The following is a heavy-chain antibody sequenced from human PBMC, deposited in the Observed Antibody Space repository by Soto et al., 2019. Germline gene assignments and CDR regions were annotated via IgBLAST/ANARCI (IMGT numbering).Heavy chain of an antibody. V-gene: IGHV3-7*05. CDR3: ARDPRGGWYGGLDY. J-gene: IGHJ4*02. CDR1: GFTFSSYW. Sequence: EVQLVESGGGLVQPGGSLRLSCAASGFTFSSYWMSWVRQAPGKGLEWVANIKQDGSEKYYVDSVKGRFTISRDNAKNSLYLQMNSLRAEDTVVYYCARDPRGGWYGGLDYWGQGTLVTVSS. CDR2: IKQDGSEK. D-gene: IGHD6-19*01.